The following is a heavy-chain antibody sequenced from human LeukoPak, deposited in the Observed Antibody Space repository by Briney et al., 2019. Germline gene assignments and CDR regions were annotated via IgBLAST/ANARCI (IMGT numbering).Heavy chain of an antibody. CDR2: VYYTGST. J-gene: IGHJ4*02. Sequence: SETLSLTCTVSGGSISSSSYYWGWIRQPPGKGLEWIGTVYYTGSTSYNPSLKSRVTISVDTSKNQFSLKLSSVTAADTAIYYCATHVDATRGYYFEDWGQGTLVTVSS. CDR1: GGSISSSSYY. CDR3: ATHVDATRGYYFED. V-gene: IGHV4-39*01. D-gene: IGHD5-18*01.